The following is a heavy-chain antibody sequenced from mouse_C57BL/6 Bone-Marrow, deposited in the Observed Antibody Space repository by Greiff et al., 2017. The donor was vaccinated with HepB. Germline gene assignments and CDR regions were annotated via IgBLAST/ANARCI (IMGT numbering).Heavy chain of an antibody. CDR1: GFTFSSYG. J-gene: IGHJ3*01. V-gene: IGHV5-6*01. CDR3: ARPPFAY. Sequence: VQLKESGGDLVKPGGSLKLSCAASGFTFSSYGISWVRQTPDKRLEWVATISSGGSYTYYPDSVKGRFTISRDNAKNTLYLQMSSLKSEDTAMYYCARPPFAYWGQGTLVTVSA. CDR2: ISSGGSYT.